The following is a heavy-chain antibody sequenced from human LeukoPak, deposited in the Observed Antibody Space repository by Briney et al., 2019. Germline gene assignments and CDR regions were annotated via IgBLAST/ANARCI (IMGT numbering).Heavy chain of an antibody. Sequence: PGGSLRLSCAVSGFTVTNNNINWLRQTPGKGPEWVSGYYSDGRAYYAGSVQGRFTLSRDNYNNVVYLQMNNLRPDDTAMYYCARYDPTSGPGGLDYWGQGTLVNVSS. D-gene: IGHD3-10*01. J-gene: IGHJ1*01. CDR1: GFTVTNNN. CDR3: ARYDPTSGPGGLDY. V-gene: IGHV3-53*01. CDR2: YYSDGRA.